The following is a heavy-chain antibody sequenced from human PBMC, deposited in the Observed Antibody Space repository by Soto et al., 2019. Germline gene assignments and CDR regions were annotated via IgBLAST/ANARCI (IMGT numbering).Heavy chain of an antibody. J-gene: IGHJ6*02. CDR2: ISGSGGST. CDR3: AKAKQGRGHRYGMDV. CDR1: GFTFSSDA. Sequence: GGSLRLSCAASGFTFSSDAMSWVRQAPGKGLEWVSAISGSGGSTYYADSVKGRFTISRDNSKNTLYLQMNSLRAEDTAVYYCAKAKQGRGHRYGMDVSGQGTTVTVSS. V-gene: IGHV3-23*01. D-gene: IGHD3-10*01.